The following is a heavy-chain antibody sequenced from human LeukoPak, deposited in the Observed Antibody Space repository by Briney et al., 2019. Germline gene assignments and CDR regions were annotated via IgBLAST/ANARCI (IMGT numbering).Heavy chain of an antibody. V-gene: IGHV3-74*01. CDR2: INTDGSRI. D-gene: IGHD3-22*01. CDR3: ARVLSGSWDWFDP. J-gene: IGHJ5*02. CDR1: GFSFSSYG. Sequence: GGSLRLSCAASGFSFSSYGMHWVRQAPGKGLVWVSRINTDGSRITYADSVKGRFTISRDNAMNTVYLQMNSLRAEDTAVYYCARVLSGSWDWFDPWGQGTLVTVSS.